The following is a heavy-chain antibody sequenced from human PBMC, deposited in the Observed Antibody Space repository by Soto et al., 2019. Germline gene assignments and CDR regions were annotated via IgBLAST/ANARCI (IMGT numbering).Heavy chain of an antibody. J-gene: IGHJ6*02. CDR3: ASDLSGRADV. V-gene: IGHV3-74*02. D-gene: IGHD3-10*01. CDR1: GFTFSSYW. CDR2: MNEDGGTT. Sequence: VQLVESGGGLVRPGGSLRLSCAASGFTFSSYWMHWVRQAPGKGLVWVSRMNEDGGTTDYADSVKGRLTISRDNAKNTLYLQMNSLRVEDTAVYYCASDLSGRADVWGQGTTVTVSS.